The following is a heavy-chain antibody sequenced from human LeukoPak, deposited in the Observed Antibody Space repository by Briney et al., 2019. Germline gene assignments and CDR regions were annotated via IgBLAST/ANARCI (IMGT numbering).Heavy chain of an antibody. CDR3: ARHFGYYGSGSLHVDY. Sequence: GESLKISCKGSGYSFTRYWISWVRQMPGQGLEWMGNFDPSDSYSNYSPSFQGHVIMSADKSISTAFLQWRSLKASDTAMYYCARHFGYYGSGSLHVDYWGQGTQVTVSS. V-gene: IGHV5-10-1*01. CDR2: FDPSDSYS. J-gene: IGHJ4*02. CDR1: GYSFTRYW. D-gene: IGHD3-10*01.